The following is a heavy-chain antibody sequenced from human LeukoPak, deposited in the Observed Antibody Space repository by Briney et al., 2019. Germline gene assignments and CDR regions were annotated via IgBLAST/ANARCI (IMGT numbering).Heavy chain of an antibody. D-gene: IGHD1-7*01. J-gene: IGHJ4*02. Sequence: SETLSLTCAVYGGSFSGYYWSWIRQPPGKGLEWIGETNHSGSTYYNPSLKSRVTISVDTSKNQFSLKLSSVTAADTAVYYCARHPNWNYYFDYWGQGTLVTVSS. CDR1: GGSFSGYY. CDR3: ARHPNWNYYFDY. CDR2: TNHSGST. V-gene: IGHV4-34*01.